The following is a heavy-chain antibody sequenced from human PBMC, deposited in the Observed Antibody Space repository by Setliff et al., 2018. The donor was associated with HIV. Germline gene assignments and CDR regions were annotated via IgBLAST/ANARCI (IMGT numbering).Heavy chain of an antibody. D-gene: IGHD7-27*01. V-gene: IGHV3-9*01. Sequence: LRLSCAASGFTFDDYAMHWVRQAPGKGLECVSGISWNSVSIGYADSVKGRFTISRYNAKNSLYLQMNSLRAEDTALYYCAKDLTGGYDAFDIWGQGTMVTVSS. CDR1: GFTFDDYA. J-gene: IGHJ3*02. CDR2: ISWNSVSI. CDR3: AKDLTGGYDAFDI.